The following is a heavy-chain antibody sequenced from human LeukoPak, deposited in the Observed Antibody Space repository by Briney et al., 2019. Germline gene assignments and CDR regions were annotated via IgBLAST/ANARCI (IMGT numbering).Heavy chain of an antibody. CDR1: GFTFSSYG. J-gene: IGHJ4*02. Sequence: GGSLRLSCAASGFTFSSYGMHWVRQAPGKGLEWVAFIRYDGSNKYYADSVKGRFTISRDNSKNTLYLQMNSLRAEDTAVYYCARADYGGNPTTDYWGQGTLVTVSS. CDR2: IRYDGSNK. CDR3: ARADYGGNPTTDY. D-gene: IGHD4-23*01. V-gene: IGHV3-30*02.